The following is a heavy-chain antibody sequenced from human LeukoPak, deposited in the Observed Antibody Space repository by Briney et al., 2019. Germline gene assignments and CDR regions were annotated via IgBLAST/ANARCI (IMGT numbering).Heavy chain of an antibody. V-gene: IGHV5-51*01. D-gene: IGHD3-10*01. CDR2: TYPSDSDT. Sequence: GESLKISCKGSGYSFATYWIGWVRQMPRKGLEWMGITYPSDSDTRYSPSFRGQVTISADQSINTAYLQWSSLKASDTAMYYCARHETMVRGVTDWGQGTLVTVSS. CDR3: ARHETMVRGVTD. CDR1: GYSFATYW. J-gene: IGHJ4*02.